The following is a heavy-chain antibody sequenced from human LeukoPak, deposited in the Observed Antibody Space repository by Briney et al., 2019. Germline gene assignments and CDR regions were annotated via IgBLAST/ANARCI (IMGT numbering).Heavy chain of an antibody. D-gene: IGHD3-22*01. J-gene: IGHJ4*02. V-gene: IGHV3-30*04. CDR1: GFTFSSYA. CDR2: ISYDGSNK. CDR3: AKDHDSSGYPY. Sequence: PGRSLRLSCAASGFTFSSYAMHWVRQAPGKGLEWVAVISYDGSNKYYADSVKGRFTISRDNSKNTLYLQMNSLRAEDTAVYYCAKDHDSSGYPYWGQGTLVTVSS.